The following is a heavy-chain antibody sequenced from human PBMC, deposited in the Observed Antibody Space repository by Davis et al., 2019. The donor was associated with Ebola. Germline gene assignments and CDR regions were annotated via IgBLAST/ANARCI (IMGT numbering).Heavy chain of an antibody. CDR1: GGSIRSSSYY. Sequence: SETLSLTCTVSGGSIRSSSYYWGRVRQPPGKGLEWSGEIYHSGSTNYNPSLKSRVTISVDTSKNQFSLKLSSVTAADTAVYYCARVKYQLLLVTWPWGQGTLVTVSS. J-gene: IGHJ5*02. CDR3: ARVKYQLLLVTWP. V-gene: IGHV4-39*07. D-gene: IGHD2-2*01. CDR2: IYHSGST.